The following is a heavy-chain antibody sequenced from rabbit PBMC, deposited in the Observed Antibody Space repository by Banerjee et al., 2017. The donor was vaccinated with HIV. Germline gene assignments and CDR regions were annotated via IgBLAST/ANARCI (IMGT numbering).Heavy chain of an antibody. Sequence: QSLQESGGGLFQPGGSLALSCKASGFIFSDNYVMCWVRQAPGKGLEWLSCINTGSGSTYYASWAIGRFTISKTSTTVTLQMTSLTAADTATYFCTRDYSNGDGYADFDLWGQGTLVTVS. CDR1: GFIFSDNYV. CDR2: INTGSGST. D-gene: IGHD6-1*01. J-gene: IGHJ3*01. CDR3: TRDYSNGDGYADFDL. V-gene: IGHV1S40*01.